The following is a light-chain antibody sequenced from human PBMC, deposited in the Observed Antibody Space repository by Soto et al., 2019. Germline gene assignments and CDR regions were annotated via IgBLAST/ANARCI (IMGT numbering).Light chain of an antibody. CDR1: SSDVGSYNY. V-gene: IGLV2-14*01. CDR3: SSYTTSSTYV. Sequence: QSALTQPASVSGSPGQSITISCTGTSSDVGSYNYVSWYQQHPGKAPKVMIYGVSNRPSGVSYRFSGSKSGNTASLTISGLQAEDEADYYCSSYTTSSTYVFGTGNKVPVL. CDR2: GVS. J-gene: IGLJ1*01.